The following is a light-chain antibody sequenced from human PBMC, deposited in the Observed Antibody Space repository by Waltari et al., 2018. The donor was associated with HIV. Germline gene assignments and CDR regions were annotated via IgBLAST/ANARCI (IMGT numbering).Light chain of an antibody. CDR2: GAS. J-gene: IGKJ4*01. CDR3: QQYNNSPLT. V-gene: IGKV3-15*01. CDR1: HSIIIN. Sequence: EIVMTQSPATLSGSPRDGVTLSCSSSHSIIINLAWYQQKPGQAPRLLMFGASNRATGVPARFSGSGSGTDFSLTISSLQSEDFAVYYCQQYNNSPLTFGGGTKVEIK.